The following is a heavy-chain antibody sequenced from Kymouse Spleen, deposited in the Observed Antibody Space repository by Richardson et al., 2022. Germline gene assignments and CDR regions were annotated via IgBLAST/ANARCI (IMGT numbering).Heavy chain of an antibody. CDR3: ARGATVTSFYFDY. D-gene: IGHD4-11,IGHD4-11*01. CDR2: IWYDGSNK. CDR1: GFTFSSYG. Sequence: QVQLVESGGGVVQPGRSLRLSCAASGFTFSSYGMHWVRQAPGKGLEWVAVIWYDGSNKYYADSVKGRFTISRDNSKNTLYLQMNSLRAEDTAVYYCARGATVTSFYFDYWGQGTLVTVSS. J-gene: IGHJ4*02. V-gene: IGHV3-33*01.